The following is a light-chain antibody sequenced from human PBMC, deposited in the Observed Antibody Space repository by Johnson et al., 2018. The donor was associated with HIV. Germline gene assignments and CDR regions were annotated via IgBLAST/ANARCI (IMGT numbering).Light chain of an antibody. CDR2: DTD. CDR3: GTWDSSLRTGF. CDR1: SSNIGNNF. J-gene: IGLJ1*01. Sequence: QSIFTQPPSVSAAPGQKVTVSCSGSSSNIGNNFVSWYQQVPGTAPKLLIYDTDKRPSGIPDRFSGSKSGTSATLGITRLQTGDEADYYCGTWDSSLRTGFFGTGTKVTVL. V-gene: IGLV1-51*01.